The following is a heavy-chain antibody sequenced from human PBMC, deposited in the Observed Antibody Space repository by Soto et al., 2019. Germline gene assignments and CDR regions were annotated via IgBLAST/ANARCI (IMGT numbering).Heavy chain of an antibody. CDR1: GFTFSSYG. J-gene: IGHJ2*01. D-gene: IGHD6-19*01. CDR2: IWYDGSNK. CDR3: ARDVGAGTSSGYWYFDL. Sequence: QVQLVESGGGVVQPGRSLRLSCAASGFTFSSYGMHWVRQAPGKGLEWVAVIWYDGSNKYYADSVKGRFTISRDNSKNTLYLQMNSLRAEDTAVYYCARDVGAGTSSGYWYFDLWGRGTLVTVSS. V-gene: IGHV3-33*01.